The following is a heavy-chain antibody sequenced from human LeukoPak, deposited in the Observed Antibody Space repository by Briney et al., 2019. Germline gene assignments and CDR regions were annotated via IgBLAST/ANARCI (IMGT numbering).Heavy chain of an antibody. Sequence: GGSLRLSCAASGFTFHAFEMHWVRQAPGKGLEWVSLIKSDGGKADYADSVRGRFTISRDNGKNSLYLQMNSLRSEDTALYYCATWAFYHGLDVWGQGTTVTVSS. CDR2: IKSDGGKA. V-gene: IGHV3-43*02. J-gene: IGHJ6*02. D-gene: IGHD1-26*01. CDR3: ATWAFYHGLDV. CDR1: GFTFHAFE.